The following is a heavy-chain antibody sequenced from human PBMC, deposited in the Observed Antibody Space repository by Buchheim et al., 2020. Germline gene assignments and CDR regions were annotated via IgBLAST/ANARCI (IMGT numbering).Heavy chain of an antibody. V-gene: IGHV4-39*07. Sequence: QLQLQESGPGRVKPSETLSLTCTVSGGSIDSRNYHWGWIRQPPGEGLEWIGIICSTWTTYYHPSLKSRLTISVDTSKTQFSLKLSSVTAADTAVYYCARDPYYYDNSGYKYFFDYWGQGIL. CDR3: ARDPYYYDNSGYKYFFDY. CDR1: GGSIDSRNYH. D-gene: IGHD3-22*01. CDR2: ICSTWTT. J-gene: IGHJ4*02.